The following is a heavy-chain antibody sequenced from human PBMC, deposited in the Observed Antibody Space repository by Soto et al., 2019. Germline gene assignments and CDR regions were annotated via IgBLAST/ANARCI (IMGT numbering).Heavy chain of an antibody. CDR1: GYSFTTYG. V-gene: IGHV1-18*01. J-gene: IGHJ6*02. CDR3: AGEGPAPDYDYGMDV. CDR2: ISAYNGNT. Sequence: QVQLVQSGGEVKKPGASVKVSCKTSGYSFTTYGISWVRQAPGQGLEWMGWISAYNGNTNYAQKLQGRVTMTTDTSPSTAYTALRSLRSDDTVVYYCAGEGPAPDYDYGMDVWGQGSTFTVPS.